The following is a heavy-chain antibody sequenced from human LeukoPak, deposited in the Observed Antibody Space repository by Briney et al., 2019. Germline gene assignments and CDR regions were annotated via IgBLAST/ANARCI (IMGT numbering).Heavy chain of an antibody. CDR2: IIPIFGTA. CDR3: ARGFSPSGSYFEEGWSAFDI. Sequence: SVKVSCKASGGTFSSYAISWVRQAPGQGLEWMGRIIPIFGTANYAQKFQGRVTITTDESTSTAYMELSSLRSEDTAVYYCARGFSPSGSYFEEGWSAFDIWGQGTKVTVSS. D-gene: IGHD1-26*01. V-gene: IGHV1-69*05. CDR1: GGTFSSYA. J-gene: IGHJ3*02.